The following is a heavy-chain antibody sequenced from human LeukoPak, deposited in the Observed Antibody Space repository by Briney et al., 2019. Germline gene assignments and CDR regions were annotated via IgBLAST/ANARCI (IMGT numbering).Heavy chain of an antibody. J-gene: IGHJ4*02. CDR2: IIPIFGTA. CDR1: GGTFSSYA. CDR3: ARTLYSGSYYPDY. V-gene: IGHV1-69*05. Sequence: SVKVSCKASGGTFSSYAISWVRQAPGQGLEWMGRIIPIFGTANYAQKFQGRVTITTDESTSTAYMELSSLRPEDTAVYYCARTLYSGSYYPDYWGQGTLVTVSS. D-gene: IGHD1-26*01.